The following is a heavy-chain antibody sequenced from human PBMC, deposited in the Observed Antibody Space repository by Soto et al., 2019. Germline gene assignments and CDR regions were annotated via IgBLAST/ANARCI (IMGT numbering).Heavy chain of an antibody. D-gene: IGHD4-4*01. CDR1: GGSISSSSYY. J-gene: IGHJ4*02. V-gene: IGHV4-39*01. Sequence: SETLSLTCTVSGGSISSSSYYWGWIRQPPGKGLEWIGSIYYSGSTYYNPSLKSRVTISVDTSKNQFSLKLSSVTAADTAVYYCASLILDDYSNYAPYFFDYWGQGTLVTVSS. CDR3: ASLILDDYSNYAPYFFDY. CDR2: IYYSGST.